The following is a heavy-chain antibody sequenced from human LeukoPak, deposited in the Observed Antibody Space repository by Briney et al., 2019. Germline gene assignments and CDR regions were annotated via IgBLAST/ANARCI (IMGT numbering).Heavy chain of an antibody. D-gene: IGHD5-18*01. V-gene: IGHV3-9*01. CDR1: GFTFDDYA. J-gene: IGHJ6*03. CDR2: ISWNSGSI. CDR3: AKGAGYSYGYYYYMDV. Sequence: QAGGSLRLSCAASGFTFDDYAMHWVRQAPGKGLEWVSGISWNSGSIGYADPVKGRFTISRDNAKNSLYLQMNSLRAEDTALYYCAKGAGYSYGYYYYMDVWGKGTTVTISS.